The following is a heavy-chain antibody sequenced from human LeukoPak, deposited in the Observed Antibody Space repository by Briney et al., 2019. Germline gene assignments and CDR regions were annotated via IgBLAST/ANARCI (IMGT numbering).Heavy chain of an antibody. CDR2: IRYDGSNK. J-gene: IGHJ4*02. V-gene: IGHV3-30*02. Sequence: GGSLSLSCAASGFTFSSYGMHWVRQAPGKGLEWVAFIRYDGSNKYYADSVKGRFTISRDNSKNTLYLQMNSLRAEDTAVYYCAKQHTPIVGATSPFDYWGQGTLVTVSS. CDR3: AKQHTPIVGATSPFDY. D-gene: IGHD1-26*01. CDR1: GFTFSSYG.